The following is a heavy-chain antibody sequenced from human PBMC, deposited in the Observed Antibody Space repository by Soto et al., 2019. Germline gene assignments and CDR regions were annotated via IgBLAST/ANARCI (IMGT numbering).Heavy chain of an antibody. J-gene: IGHJ3*02. Sequence: SETLSLTCAISGDSVSSNSAAWNWIRQSPSRGLEWLGRTYYRSKWYNDYAVSVKSRITINPDTSKNQFSLQLNSVTHEDTAVYYCARKTKNWGAFDIWGQGTMVTVSS. CDR3: ARKTKNWGAFDI. D-gene: IGHD7-27*01. V-gene: IGHV6-1*01. CDR2: TYYRSKWYN. CDR1: GDSVSSNSAA.